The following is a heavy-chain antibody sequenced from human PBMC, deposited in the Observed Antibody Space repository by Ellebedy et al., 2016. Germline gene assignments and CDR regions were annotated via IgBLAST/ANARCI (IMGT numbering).Heavy chain of an antibody. CDR2: INSDGSST. CDR1: GFTFSSYW. CDR3: ARYSEPAAIVYYYGMDV. J-gene: IGHJ6*02. D-gene: IGHD2-2*01. Sequence: GESLKISXAASGFTFSSYWMHWVRQAPGKGLVWVSRINSDGSSTSYADSVKGRFTISRDNAKNSLYLQMNSLRAEDTAVYYCARYSEPAAIVYYYGMDVWGQGTTVTVSS. V-gene: IGHV3-74*01.